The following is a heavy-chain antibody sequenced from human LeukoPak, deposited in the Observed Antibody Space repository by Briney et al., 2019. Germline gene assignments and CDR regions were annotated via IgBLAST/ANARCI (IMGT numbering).Heavy chain of an antibody. CDR1: GFTFSSYA. CDR2: ISGSGSST. Sequence: GGSLRLSCAASGFTFSSYAMSWVRQTPGKGLEWVSGISGSGSSTYYADSVKGRFTISRDKSKNTLYLQMNSLRAEDTAVYYCARPGSCLNDYWGQGTLVTVSS. V-gene: IGHV3-23*01. J-gene: IGHJ4*02. D-gene: IGHD1-26*01. CDR3: ARPGSCLNDY.